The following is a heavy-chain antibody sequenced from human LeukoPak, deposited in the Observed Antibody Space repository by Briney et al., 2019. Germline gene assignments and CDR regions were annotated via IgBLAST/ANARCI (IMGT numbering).Heavy chain of an antibody. CDR1: GPSIISGDYY. V-gene: IGHV4-30-4*01. J-gene: IGHJ4*02. CDR2: VYYSGSA. Sequence: SQPLSLTCTVSGPSIISGDYYWSWIRQSPGKGLEWIGSVYYSGSAYYHPSLKSRLTISADTPKNQFSLRLNSVTAADTALYYCASCHYDILTGYRREFDYWGQGILVTVSS. D-gene: IGHD3-9*01. CDR3: ASCHYDILTGYRREFDY.